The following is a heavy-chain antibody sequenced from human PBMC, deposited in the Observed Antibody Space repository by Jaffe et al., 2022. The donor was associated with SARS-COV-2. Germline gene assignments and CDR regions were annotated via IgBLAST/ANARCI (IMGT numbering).Heavy chain of an antibody. CDR2: IYPGDSDT. D-gene: IGHD2-2*01. CDR3: ARLVVVPAAIPAGLLFRGGKSWFDP. J-gene: IGHJ5*02. CDR1: GYSFTSYW. Sequence: EVQLVQSGAEVKKPGESLKISCKGSGYSFTSYWIGWVRQMPGKGLEWMGIIYPGDSDTRYSPSFQGQVTISADKSISTAYLQWSSLKASDTAMYYCARLVVVPAAIPAGLLFRGGKSWFDPWGQGTLVTVSS. V-gene: IGHV5-51*01.